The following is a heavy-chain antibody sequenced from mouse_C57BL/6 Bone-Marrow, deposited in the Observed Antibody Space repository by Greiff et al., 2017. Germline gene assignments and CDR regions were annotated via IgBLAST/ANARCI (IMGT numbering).Heavy chain of an antibody. CDR1: GYTFTSYW. V-gene: IGHV1-64*01. D-gene: IGHD2-3*01. J-gene: IGHJ2*01. CDR3: GRLGGNYDGSFFDY. CDR2: IHPNSGST. Sequence: QVQLKQPGAELVKPGASVKLSCKASGYTFTSYWMHWVKQRPGQGLEWIGRIHPNSGSTNYNEKFKSKATLTVDKSSSTAYMQLSSLTSEESAVYFCGRLGGNYDGSFFDYWGQSTTLTVSS.